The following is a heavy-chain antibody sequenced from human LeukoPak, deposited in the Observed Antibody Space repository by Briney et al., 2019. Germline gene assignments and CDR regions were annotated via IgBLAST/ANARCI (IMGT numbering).Heavy chain of an antibody. Sequence: GASVKVSCKASGYTFTSYYMHWVRQAPGQGLEWMGIINPSGGSTSYAQKFQGRVTMTRDTSTSTVYMELSSLRSEDTAVFYCARVALGRRWLQTSYYYGMDVWGQGTTVTVSS. CDR1: GYTFTSYY. CDR2: INPSGGST. CDR3: ARVALGRRWLQTSYYYGMDV. J-gene: IGHJ6*02. V-gene: IGHV1-46*01. D-gene: IGHD5-24*01.